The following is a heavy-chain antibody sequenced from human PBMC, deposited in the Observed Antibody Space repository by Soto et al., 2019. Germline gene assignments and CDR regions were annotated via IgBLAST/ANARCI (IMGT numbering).Heavy chain of an antibody. D-gene: IGHD3-22*01. CDR3: ARGGYYDSSGYYWRYYYGMDV. J-gene: IGHJ6*02. CDR1: GGSISGYY. Sequence: SETLSETCAVVGGSISGYYWSRIRQPPGKGLEWIGEINHSGSTNYNPSLKSRVTISVDTSKNQFSLKLSSVTAADTAVYYCARGGYYDSSGYYWRYYYGMDVWGQGTTVTVSS. CDR2: INHSGST. V-gene: IGHV4-34*01.